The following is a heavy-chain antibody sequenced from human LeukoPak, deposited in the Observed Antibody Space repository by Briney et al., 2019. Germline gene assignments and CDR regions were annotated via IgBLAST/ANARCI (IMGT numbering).Heavy chain of an antibody. J-gene: IGHJ5*02. CDR2: TSGSGGNT. Sequence: GGSLRLSCAASGFTFSSFAMSWVRQAPGKGLEWVSGTSGSGGNTYYADSVKGRFTISRDNSKNTLYLQMNSLRAEDTAVYYCAKAQGSSYYDFWRGFDPWGQGTLVIVSS. D-gene: IGHD3-3*01. V-gene: IGHV3-23*01. CDR3: AKAQGSSYYDFWRGFDP. CDR1: GFTFSSFA.